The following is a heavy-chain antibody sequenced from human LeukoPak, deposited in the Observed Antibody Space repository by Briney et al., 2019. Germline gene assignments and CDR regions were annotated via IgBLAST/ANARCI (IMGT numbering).Heavy chain of an antibody. V-gene: IGHV1-2*04. CDR1: GYTFTCYY. CDR3: ARDPDSGSYQGASFDYYYGMDV. Sequence: ASVKVSCKASGYTFTCYYMHWVRQAPGQGLEWMGWINPNSGGTNYAQKFQGWVTMTRDTSISSAYMELSRLRSDDTAVYYCARDPDSGSYQGASFDYYYGMDVWGQGTTVTVS. CDR2: INPNSGGT. D-gene: IGHD1-26*01. J-gene: IGHJ6*02.